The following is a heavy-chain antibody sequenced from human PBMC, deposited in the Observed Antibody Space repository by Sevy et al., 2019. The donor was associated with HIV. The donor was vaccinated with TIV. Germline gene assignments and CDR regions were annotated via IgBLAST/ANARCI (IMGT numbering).Heavy chain of an antibody. V-gene: IGHV3-30*18. CDR2: ISYDGSNK. CDR3: AKSEPVKGGAFDI. Sequence: GGSLRLSCAASGFTFSSYGMHWVRQAPGKGLEWVAVISYDGSNKYYADSVKGRFTISRDNSKNTLYLQMNSLRAEDTAVYYCAKSEPVKGGAFDIWGQRTMVTVSS. J-gene: IGHJ3*02. D-gene: IGHD1-26*01. CDR1: GFTFSSYG.